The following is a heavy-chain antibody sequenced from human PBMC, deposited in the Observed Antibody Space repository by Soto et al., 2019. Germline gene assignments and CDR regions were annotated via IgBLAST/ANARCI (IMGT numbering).Heavy chain of an antibody. CDR1: GGTFSSYA. V-gene: IGHV1-69*01. D-gene: IGHD3-3*01. Sequence: QVQLVQSGAEVKKPGSSVKVSCKASGGTFSSYAISWVRQAPGQGHEWMGGIIPIFGTANYAQKFQGRVKITADETMNTAYKELRNLRSENTAEYYCATPPRVDNYYYGMDVWGQGTTVTVSS. J-gene: IGHJ6*02. CDR2: IIPIFGTA. CDR3: ATPPRVDNYYYGMDV.